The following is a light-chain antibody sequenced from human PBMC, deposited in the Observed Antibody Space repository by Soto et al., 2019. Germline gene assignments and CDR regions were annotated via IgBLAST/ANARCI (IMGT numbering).Light chain of an antibody. CDR2: LGS. CDR3: MQALQSPRT. Sequence: DVVMTQSPLSLSVTPGEPASISCRSSQRLLHSNGHNSLDWYLQKPGQSPQLLIYLGSNRASGVPDRFSGSASGTDFTLKISRVAAEDVGVYYCMQALQSPRTFGRGTKVEIK. CDR1: QRLLHSNGHNS. V-gene: IGKV2-28*01. J-gene: IGKJ2*01.